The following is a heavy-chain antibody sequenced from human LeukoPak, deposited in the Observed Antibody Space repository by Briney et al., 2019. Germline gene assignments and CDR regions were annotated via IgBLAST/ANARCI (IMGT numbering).Heavy chain of an antibody. J-gene: IGHJ5*02. D-gene: IGHD6-19*01. Sequence: SQTLSLTCTVSGGSISSGYYWGWIRQPPGKGLEWIGSIYHSGSTYYNPSLKSRVTISVDTSKNQFSLKLSSVTAADTAVYYCARGRYSSGWFDPWGQGTLVTVSS. CDR1: GGSISSGYY. CDR2: IYHSGST. V-gene: IGHV4-38-2*02. CDR3: ARGRYSSGWFDP.